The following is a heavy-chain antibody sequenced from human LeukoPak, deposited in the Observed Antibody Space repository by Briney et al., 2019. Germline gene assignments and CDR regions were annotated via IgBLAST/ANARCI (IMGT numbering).Heavy chain of an antibody. CDR2: IYYSGST. Sequence: SETLSLTCTVSGGSISSYYWSWIRQPPGKGLEWTGYIYYSGSTNYNPSLKSRVTISVDTSKNQFSLKLSSVTAADTAVYYCARGGQLWLGAFDYWGQGTLVTVSS. J-gene: IGHJ4*02. CDR3: ARGGQLWLGAFDY. V-gene: IGHV4-59*01. CDR1: GGSISSYY. D-gene: IGHD5-18*01.